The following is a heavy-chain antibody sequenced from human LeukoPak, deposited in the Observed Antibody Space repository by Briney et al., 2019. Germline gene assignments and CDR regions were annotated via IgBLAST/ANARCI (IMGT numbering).Heavy chain of an antibody. D-gene: IGHD5-12*01. J-gene: IGHJ3*02. CDR3: AKDRYSGYGNVLHDAFDI. CDR2: IIPIFGTA. Sequence: SVKVSCKAYGGTFSRFAISWVRQAPGQGLEWMGGIIPIFGTANYAQKFQGRVTITADVSTRTAYMALSSLRSEDTAVYYCAKDRYSGYGNVLHDAFDIWGQGTMVTVSS. V-gene: IGHV1-69*13. CDR1: GGTFSRFA.